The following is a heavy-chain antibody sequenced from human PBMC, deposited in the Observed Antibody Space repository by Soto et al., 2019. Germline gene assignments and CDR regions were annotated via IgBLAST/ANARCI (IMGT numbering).Heavy chain of an antibody. CDR1: GYTFISYF. J-gene: IGHJ4*02. D-gene: IGHD4-17*01. CDR2: INVGNGNT. V-gene: IGHV1-3*05. CDR3: ARAYGDYAPVDY. Sequence: QVHLVQSGAEEKKPGASVKVSCKASGYTFISYFMHWVRQAPGQRLEWMGWINVGNGNTKYSQKFQDRVTITRDTSASTAYMELTSLRSEDTAVYYCARAYGDYAPVDYWGQGTLVTVSS.